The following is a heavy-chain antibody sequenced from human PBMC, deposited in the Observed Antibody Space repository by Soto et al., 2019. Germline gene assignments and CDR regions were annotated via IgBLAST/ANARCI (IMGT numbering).Heavy chain of an antibody. CDR1: GGSISSYY. Sequence: SETLSLTCTVSGGSISSYYWSWIRQPPGKGLEWIGYIYYSGSTNYNPSLKSRVTISVDTSKNQFSLKLSSVTAADTAVYYCARMAFGGVIVIFAFDIWGQGTMVTVS. J-gene: IGHJ3*02. CDR3: ARMAFGGVIVIFAFDI. V-gene: IGHV4-59*08. CDR2: IYYSGST. D-gene: IGHD3-16*02.